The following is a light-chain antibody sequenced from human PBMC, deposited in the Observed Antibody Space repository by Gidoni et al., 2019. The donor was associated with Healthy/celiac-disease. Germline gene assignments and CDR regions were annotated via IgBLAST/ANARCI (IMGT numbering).Light chain of an antibody. Sequence: ILITPTPATLSVSPGERATLSCRASQSVSSNLAWYQQKPGQAPRLLIYGASTRATGIPARFSGSGSGTEFTLTISSLQSEDFAVYYCQQYNNWPPLTFGGXTKVEIK. V-gene: IGKV3-15*01. CDR2: GAS. CDR3: QQYNNWPPLT. CDR1: QSVSSN. J-gene: IGKJ4*01.